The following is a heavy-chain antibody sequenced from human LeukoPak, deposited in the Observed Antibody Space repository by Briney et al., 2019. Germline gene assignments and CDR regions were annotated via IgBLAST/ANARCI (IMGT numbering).Heavy chain of an antibody. CDR3: ARRGPMGFYYGAGSSYFDY. V-gene: IGHV3-48*03. J-gene: IGHJ4*02. D-gene: IGHD3-10*01. CDR2: ISSSGSTI. CDR1: GFTFSSYE. Sequence: SGGSLRLSCAASGFTFSSYEMNWVRRAPGKGREGVSYISSSGSTIYYADSVKGRFTIPRDNAKNSLYLQMNSLRAEDTAVYYCARRGPMGFYYGAGSSYFDYWGQGTLVSVSS.